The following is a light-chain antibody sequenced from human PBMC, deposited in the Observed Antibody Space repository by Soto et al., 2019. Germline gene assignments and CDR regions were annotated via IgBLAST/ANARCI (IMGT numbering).Light chain of an antibody. CDR1: QSVRSN. V-gene: IGKV3-15*01. J-gene: IGKJ5*01. CDR2: VAS. Sequence: EIVMTQSPATLSVSPGERATLSCRASQSVRSNLAWYQQKPGQAPRLLIYVASTRATGIPARFSGSGSWTEYTITIISLQYEDFAVYYCQQYNDCPPITFGQGTRLEIK. CDR3: QQYNDCPPIT.